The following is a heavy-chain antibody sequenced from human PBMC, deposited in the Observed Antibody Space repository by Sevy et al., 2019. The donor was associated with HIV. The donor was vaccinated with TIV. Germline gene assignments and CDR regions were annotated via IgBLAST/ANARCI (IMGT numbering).Heavy chain of an antibody. CDR2: INQGGSQE. V-gene: IGHV3-7*01. CDR1: GLTFSSYW. J-gene: IGHJ1*01. CDR3: ATILPAGVPVEYFQH. Sequence: GGSLRLSCAASGLTFSSYWMTWVRQAPGKGLEWVANINQGGSQEYYVDSVKGRFTISRDNAKNSLYLQINSLRAEDTAVYYCATILPAGVPVEYFQHWGQGTLVTVSS. D-gene: IGHD2-2*01.